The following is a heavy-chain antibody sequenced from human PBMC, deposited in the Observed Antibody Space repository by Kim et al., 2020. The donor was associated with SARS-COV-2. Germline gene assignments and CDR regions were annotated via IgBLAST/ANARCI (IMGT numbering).Heavy chain of an antibody. CDR1: GDSVSSKSVA. Sequence: SQTLSLTCAISGDSVSSKSVAWNWVRQSPSRGLEWLGRTYYRSKWYNDYAVSVKGRISIHPDTSHNQFSLQLNSVTPEETAVYYCARGINSAFDIWGQGTVVTVST. V-gene: IGHV6-1*01. CDR2: TYYRSKWYN. D-gene: IGHD5-18*01. CDR3: ARGINSAFDI. J-gene: IGHJ3*02.